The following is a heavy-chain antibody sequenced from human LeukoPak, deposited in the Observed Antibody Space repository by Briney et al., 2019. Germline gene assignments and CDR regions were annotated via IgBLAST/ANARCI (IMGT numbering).Heavy chain of an antibody. Sequence: GGSLRLSCVASGFTFSGYSMNWVLQAPGKGLEWVSSISSSSSYIYYADSVKGRFTISRHNAKNSLYLQMNSLRAEDTAVYYCARGRQNSGSYSDAFDIWGQGTMVTVSS. J-gene: IGHJ3*02. CDR2: ISSSSSYI. V-gene: IGHV3-21*01. CDR3: ARGRQNSGSYSDAFDI. CDR1: GFTFSGYS. D-gene: IGHD1-26*01.